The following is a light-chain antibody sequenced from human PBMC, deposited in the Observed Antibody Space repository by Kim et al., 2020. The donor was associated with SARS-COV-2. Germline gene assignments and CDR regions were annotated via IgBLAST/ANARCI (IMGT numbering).Light chain of an antibody. V-gene: IGKV3-20*01. CDR2: GSS. CDR3: QQYGNSPTT. Sequence: EIVLTQSPGTLSLSPGERATLSCRASQRVSTWYLAWYQQRLGQAPRLLIYGSSNRATGIPDRFSGSGSGTDFTLTISRLEPEDFAVYYCQQYGNSPTTFGQGTKEDIK. J-gene: IGKJ1*01. CDR1: QRVSTWY.